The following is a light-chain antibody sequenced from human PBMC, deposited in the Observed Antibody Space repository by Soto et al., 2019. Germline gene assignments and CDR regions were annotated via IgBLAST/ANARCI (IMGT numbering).Light chain of an antibody. Sequence: EIMMTQSPATLSVSPGESATLSCRASQSVSNNLAWYQHKPGQAPRLLIYYASTRATGIPARFSGSGSGTEFTLTICSLQSEDFALYYCQQYNDWPPITFGQGTRLEIK. CDR3: QQYNDWPPIT. CDR2: YAS. V-gene: IGKV3-15*01. J-gene: IGKJ5*01. CDR1: QSVSNN.